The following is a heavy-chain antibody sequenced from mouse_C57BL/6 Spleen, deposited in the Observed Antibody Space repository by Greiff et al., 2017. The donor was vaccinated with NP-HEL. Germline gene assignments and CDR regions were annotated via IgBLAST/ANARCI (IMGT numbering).Heavy chain of an antibody. Sequence: VQLQQPGTELVKPGASVKLSCKASGYTFTSYWMHWVKQRPGQGLEWIGNINPSNGGTNYNEKFKSKATLTVDKSSSTAYMQLSSLTSEDSAVYYCARDTTVVATDYWYFDVWGTGTTVTVSS. CDR3: ARDTTVVATDYWYFDV. V-gene: IGHV1-53*01. J-gene: IGHJ1*03. CDR2: INPSNGGT. D-gene: IGHD1-1*01. CDR1: GYTFTSYW.